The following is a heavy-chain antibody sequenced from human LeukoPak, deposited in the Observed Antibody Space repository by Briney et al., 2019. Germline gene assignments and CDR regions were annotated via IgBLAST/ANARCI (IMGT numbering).Heavy chain of an antibody. CDR1: GGSITSDIFY. J-gene: IGHJ5*02. CDR3: AGSAADAQVDTAMFHKQNNSFDP. D-gene: IGHD5-18*01. V-gene: IGHV4-31*03. Sequence: PSETLSLTCTVSGGSITSDIFYWNWIRQHPGKGLGWIGSMHNSRGTSYNPSLDSRMTISLDTSENQFFLKMSSVTAADTAMYYCAGSAADAQVDTAMFHKQNNSFDPWGQGTLVTVSS. CDR2: MHNSRGT.